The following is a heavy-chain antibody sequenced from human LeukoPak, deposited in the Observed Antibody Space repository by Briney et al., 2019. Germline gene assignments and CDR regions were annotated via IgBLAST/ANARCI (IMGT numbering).Heavy chain of an antibody. D-gene: IGHD2-2*01. J-gene: IGHJ4*02. CDR3: ARDGGPIVPAAPSFDY. CDR2: ISSSSSYI. CDR1: GFTFSSYS. Sequence: GGSLRLSCAASGFTFSSYSMNWVRQAPGKGLEWVSSISSSSSYIYYADSVKGRFTISRDNAKNSLYLQMNSLRAEDTAVYYCARDGGPIVPAAPSFDYWGQGILVTVSS. V-gene: IGHV3-21*01.